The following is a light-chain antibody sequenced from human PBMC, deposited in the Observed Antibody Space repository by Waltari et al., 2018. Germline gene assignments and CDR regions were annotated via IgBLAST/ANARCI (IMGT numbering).Light chain of an antibody. CDR1: QGINNY. V-gene: IGKV1-9*01. CDR2: AAS. CDR3: QQLNSYQWT. Sequence: IQLTQSPSSLSASVGDRVTITCRVSQGINNYLAWYQQKPGKAPKLLIYAASTLQSGVPSRFGGSGSGTEFTLTISSLQPEDFATYYCQQLNSYQWTFGQGTKVEIK. J-gene: IGKJ1*01.